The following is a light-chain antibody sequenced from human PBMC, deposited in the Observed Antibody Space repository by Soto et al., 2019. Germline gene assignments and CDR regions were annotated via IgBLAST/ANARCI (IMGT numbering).Light chain of an antibody. CDR1: SSDIGDYNY. V-gene: IGLV2-8*01. CDR2: EVS. Sequence: QSVLTQPPSASGSPGQSVTISCTGTSSDIGDYNYVSWYQQHPGKAPKFMIYEVSKRPSGVPDRFSGSKSGNTASLTVSGLQAEDEADYYCSSYAGSNNLVFGGGTQLTVL. CDR3: SSYAGSNNLV. J-gene: IGLJ2*01.